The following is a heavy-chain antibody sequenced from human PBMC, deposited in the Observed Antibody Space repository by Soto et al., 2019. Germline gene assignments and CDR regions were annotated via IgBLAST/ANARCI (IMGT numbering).Heavy chain of an antibody. J-gene: IGHJ4*02. CDR1: GFSLTTNGVG. V-gene: IGHV2-5*02. CDR2: IYLDDDK. CDR3: AHTVARGAYWETFNY. Sequence: QITLKESGPTLVKPTQTLTLTCTVSGFSLTTNGVGVGWFRQPPGKALEWLALIYLDDDKRYRPSLKSRVTLTKDNTKNQVVLTMTNMDPVDTAPYYCAHTVARGAYWETFNYWGQGTLVTVSS. D-gene: IGHD1-26*01.